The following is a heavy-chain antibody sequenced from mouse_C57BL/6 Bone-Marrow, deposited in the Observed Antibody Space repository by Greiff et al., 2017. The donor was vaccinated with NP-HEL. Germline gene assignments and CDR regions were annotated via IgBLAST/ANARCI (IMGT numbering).Heavy chain of an antibody. V-gene: IGHV5-17*01. CDR1: GFTFSDYG. CDR2: ISSGSSTI. Sequence: EVKLVESGGGLVKPGGSLKLSCAASGFTFSDYGMHWVRQAPEKGLEWVAYISSGSSTISYADTVKGRFTISRDNAKTTLFLQMTSLRSEDTAMYYCARDYYFDYWGQGTTLTVSS. J-gene: IGHJ2*01. CDR3: ARDYYFDY.